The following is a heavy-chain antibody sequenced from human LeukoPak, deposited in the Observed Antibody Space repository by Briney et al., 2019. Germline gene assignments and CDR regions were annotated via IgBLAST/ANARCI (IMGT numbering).Heavy chain of an antibody. CDR1: GFTFTSYT. D-gene: IGHD2/OR15-2a*01. CDR3: ARNFDY. CDR2: ITSSSSTI. J-gene: IGHJ4*02. V-gene: IGHV3-48*01. Sequence: GGSLRLSCAASGFTFTSYTMNWVHQAPGKGLEWVSYITSSSSTIYYADSVKGRFTMSRGNAENSLYLQMNSLRAEDTAVYYCARNFDYWGQGTLVTVSS.